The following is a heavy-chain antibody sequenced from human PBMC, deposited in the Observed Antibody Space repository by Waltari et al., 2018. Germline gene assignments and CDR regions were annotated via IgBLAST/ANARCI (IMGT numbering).Heavy chain of an antibody. CDR2: IYHSGST. V-gene: IGHV4-4*02. D-gene: IGHD2-15*01. CDR1: GGSISSSNW. CDR3: ARLGGYCSGGSCFNWFDP. Sequence: QVQLQESGPGLVKPSGTLSLTCAVSGGSISSSNWWSWVRQPPGKGLEWIGEIYHSGSTNFNPSLKSRVTRSVDKSKNQCALKLSAVTAADTAVYYCARLGGYCSGGSCFNWFDPWGQGTLVTVSS. J-gene: IGHJ5*02.